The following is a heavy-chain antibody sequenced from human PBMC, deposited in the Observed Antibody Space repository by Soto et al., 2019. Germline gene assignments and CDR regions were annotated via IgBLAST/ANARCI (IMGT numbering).Heavy chain of an antibody. Sequence: ASVKVSCKVSGYTLTELSMHWVRQAPGKGLEWMGGFDPEDGETIYAQKFQGRVTMTEDTSTDTAYMELSSLRSEDTAVYYCATEPKYDCWSGYRSQKSWLDPWGQGTLVTVSS. CDR2: FDPEDGET. V-gene: IGHV1-24*01. CDR1: GYTLTELS. D-gene: IGHD3-3*01. J-gene: IGHJ5*02. CDR3: ATEPKYDCWSGYRSQKSWLDP.